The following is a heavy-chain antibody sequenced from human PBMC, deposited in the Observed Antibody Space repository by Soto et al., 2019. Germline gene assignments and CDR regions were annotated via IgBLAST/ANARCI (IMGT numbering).Heavy chain of an antibody. D-gene: IGHD3-9*01. CDR2: IIPILGIA. CDR3: ARDQGNDILTGYSYYYGMDV. J-gene: IGHJ6*02. V-gene: IGHV1-69*08. CDR1: GGTFSSYT. Sequence: QVQLVQSGAEVKKPGSSVKVSCKASGGTFSSYTISWVRQAPGQGLEWMGRIIPILGIANYAQKFQGRVTITADKSTSTAYMELSSLRSEDTAVYYCARDQGNDILTGYSYYYGMDVWGQGTTVTVSS.